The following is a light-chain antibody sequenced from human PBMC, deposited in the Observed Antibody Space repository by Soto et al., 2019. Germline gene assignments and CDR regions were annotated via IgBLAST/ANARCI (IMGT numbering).Light chain of an antibody. Sequence: DIVMTQSPLSLPVTPGEPASISCRSSQSLLHSNGYNYLDWYLQKPGQSPQLLIYLGSNRASGVPDRFSGSGSGTDFTLNISRVEAEDVGVYYCMQAIQLPFTFGQGTKVEIK. CDR1: QSLLHSNGYNY. CDR2: LGS. J-gene: IGKJ1*01. CDR3: MQAIQLPFT. V-gene: IGKV2-28*01.